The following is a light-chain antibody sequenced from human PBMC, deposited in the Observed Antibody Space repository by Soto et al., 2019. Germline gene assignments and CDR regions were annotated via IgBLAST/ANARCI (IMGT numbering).Light chain of an antibody. J-gene: IGLJ1*01. V-gene: IGLV2-23*02. CDR3: CSYAGSSTPYV. CDR1: SSDVGSYNL. Sequence: QSVLTQPASVSGSPGQSITISCTGTSSDVGSYNLASWYQQHPGKAPKLMIYEVSKRPSGVSNRFSGSKSGNTASLTISGLQAEDEADYYCCSYAGSSTPYVFGTGTKATVL. CDR2: EVS.